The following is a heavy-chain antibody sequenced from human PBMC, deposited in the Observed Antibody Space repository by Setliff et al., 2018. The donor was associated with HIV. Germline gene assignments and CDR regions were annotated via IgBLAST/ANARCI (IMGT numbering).Heavy chain of an antibody. Sequence: PSETLSLTCAVYGGSFSSYYWAWIRQSPGTGLEWIGEINHSGITNYNPTLKSRVTISTDTSKNQFSLRLNSVTAADTAVYYCARVRLRVPPSIFDYWGQGALVTVSS. CDR1: GGSFSSYY. J-gene: IGHJ4*02. D-gene: IGHD2-2*01. CDR3: ARVRLRVPPSIFDY. CDR2: INHSGIT. V-gene: IGHV4-34*01.